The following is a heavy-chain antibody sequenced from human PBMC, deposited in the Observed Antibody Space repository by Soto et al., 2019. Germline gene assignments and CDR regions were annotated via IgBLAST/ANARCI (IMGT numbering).Heavy chain of an antibody. V-gene: IGHV3-30*18. CDR3: AKSNTDYYDSSEYFQH. CDR2: ISYDGSNK. Sequence: GGSLRLSCAASGFTFSSYGMHCVRQAPGKGLEWVAVISYDGSNKYYADSVKGRFTISRDNSKNTLYLQMNSLRAEDTAVYYCAKSNTDYYDSSEYFQHWGQGTLVTVSS. J-gene: IGHJ1*01. D-gene: IGHD3-22*01. CDR1: GFTFSSYG.